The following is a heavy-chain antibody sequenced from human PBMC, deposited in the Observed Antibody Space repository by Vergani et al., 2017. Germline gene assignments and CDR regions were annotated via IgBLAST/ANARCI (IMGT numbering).Heavy chain of an antibody. CDR1: GFTFSSYA. Sequence: EVQLLESGGGLVQPGGSLRLSCAASGFTFSSYAMSWVRQAPGKGLEWVSAISGSGGSTYYADSVKSRFTISRDNSKNTLYLQMNSLRAEDTAVYYCAKFDKYDFWSGYYCFDYWGQGTLVTVSS. J-gene: IGHJ4*02. CDR2: ISGSGGST. V-gene: IGHV3-23*01. D-gene: IGHD3-3*01. CDR3: AKFDKYDFWSGYYCFDY.